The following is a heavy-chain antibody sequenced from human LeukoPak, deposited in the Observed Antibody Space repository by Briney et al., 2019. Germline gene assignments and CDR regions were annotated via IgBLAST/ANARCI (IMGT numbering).Heavy chain of an antibody. J-gene: IGHJ4*02. D-gene: IGHD3-22*01. V-gene: IGHV1-69*05. CDR1: GGTFSSYA. CDR2: IIPIFGTA. CDR3: ARDFHYYDSRGLGY. Sequence: SVKVSCKASGGTFSSYAISWVRQAPGQGLEWMGGIIPIFGTANYAQKFQGRVTITTDESTSTAYMELSRLRSDDTAVYYCARDFHYYDSRGLGYWGQGTLVTVSS.